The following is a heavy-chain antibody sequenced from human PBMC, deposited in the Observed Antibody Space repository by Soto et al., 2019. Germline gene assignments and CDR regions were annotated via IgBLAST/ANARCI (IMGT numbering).Heavy chain of an antibody. Sequence: QVQLVQSGAEVKKPGSSVKVSCKASGGTLRSYAISWVRQAPGQGLEWMGGITPIFGTANYAQKFQGRVKTSGDESTDAAYMGLSSLRSEDTAVYYCARSTIFGVVNPPYYYDAMDVWRQEPTVTVS. J-gene: IGHJ6*02. CDR3: ARSTIFGVVNPPYYYDAMDV. D-gene: IGHD3-3*01. V-gene: IGHV1-69*01. CDR1: GGTLRSYA. CDR2: ITPIFGTA.